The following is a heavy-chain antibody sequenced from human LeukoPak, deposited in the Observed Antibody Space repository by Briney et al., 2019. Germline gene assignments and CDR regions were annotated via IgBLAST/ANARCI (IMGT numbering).Heavy chain of an antibody. CDR2: ISGSGGST. CDR1: GFTFSSYA. J-gene: IGHJ4*02. D-gene: IGHD1-1*01. Sequence: QTGGSLRLSCAAPGFTFSSYAMSWVRQAPGKGLEWVSAISGSGGSTYYADSVKGRFTISRDNSKNTLYLQMNSLRAEDTAVYYCAKDGGTTGTYSIDYWGQGTLVTVSS. CDR3: AKDGGTTGTYSIDY. V-gene: IGHV3-23*01.